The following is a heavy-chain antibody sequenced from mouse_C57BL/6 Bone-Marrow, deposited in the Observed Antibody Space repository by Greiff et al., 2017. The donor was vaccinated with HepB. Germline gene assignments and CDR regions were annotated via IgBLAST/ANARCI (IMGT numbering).Heavy chain of an antibody. CDR3: ARKSYGSSWDY. V-gene: IGHV1-82*01. CDR1: GYAFSSSW. CDR2: IYPGDGDT. Sequence: VKLMESGPELVKPGASVKISCKASGYAFSSSWMNWVKQRPGKGLEWIGRIYPGDGDTNYNGKFKGKATLTADKSSSTAYMQLSSLTSEDSAVYFCARKSYGSSWDYWGQGTTLTVSS. J-gene: IGHJ2*01. D-gene: IGHD1-1*01.